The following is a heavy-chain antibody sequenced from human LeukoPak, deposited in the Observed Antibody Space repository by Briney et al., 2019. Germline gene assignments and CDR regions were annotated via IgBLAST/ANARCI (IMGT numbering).Heavy chain of an antibody. Sequence: PSETLSLTCTVSGGSINSGGYYWGWVCQHPGKGLECIGYIYYSGSTYYNPSLKSRLTISLDTSKNQFSLKLRSVSAADTAVYYCARSPFRYESSGYNDYWGQGTLVTVSS. V-gene: IGHV4-31*03. CDR1: GGSINSGGYY. J-gene: IGHJ4*02. CDR2: IYYSGST. CDR3: ARSPFRYESSGYNDY. D-gene: IGHD3-22*01.